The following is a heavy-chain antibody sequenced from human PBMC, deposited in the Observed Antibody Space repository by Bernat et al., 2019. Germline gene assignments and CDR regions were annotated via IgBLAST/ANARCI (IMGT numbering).Heavy chain of an antibody. Sequence: EVQLVESGGGLVKPGGSLRLSCAASGFTFSGYSMNWVRQAPGRGLEWVSSISSSSSYIYYADSVKGRFTISRDNAKNSLYLQMNSLRAEDTAVYYGARDRGGVVPAAYFDYWGQGTLVTVSS. J-gene: IGHJ4*02. CDR2: ISSSSSYI. CDR3: ARDRGGVVPAAYFDY. V-gene: IGHV3-21*01. CDR1: GFTFSGYS. D-gene: IGHD2-2*01.